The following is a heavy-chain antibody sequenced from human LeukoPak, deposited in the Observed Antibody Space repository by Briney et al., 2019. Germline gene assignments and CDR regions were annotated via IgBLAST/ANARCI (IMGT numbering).Heavy chain of an antibody. CDR1: GFTFSSYG. Sequence: PGGSLRLSCAASGFTFSSYGMHWVRQAPGKGLEWVAVIWYDGSSKYYADSVKGRFTISRDNSKNTLYLQMNSLRAEDTAVYYCAKDRGIAVAGIYDYWGQGTLVTVSS. CDR2: IWYDGSSK. J-gene: IGHJ4*02. CDR3: AKDRGIAVAGIYDY. D-gene: IGHD6-19*01. V-gene: IGHV3-33*06.